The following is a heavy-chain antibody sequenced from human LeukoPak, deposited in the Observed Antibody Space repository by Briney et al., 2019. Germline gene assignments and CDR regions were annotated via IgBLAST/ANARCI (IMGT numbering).Heavy chain of an antibody. D-gene: IGHD1-14*01. J-gene: IGHJ3*02. V-gene: IGHV4-39*01. CDR1: GGSISSSSYY. CDR3: ARITGEGDAFDI. Sequence: PSETLSLTCTVSGGSISSSSYYWGWIRQPPGKGLEWIGSIYYSGSTYYNPSLKSRVTMSVDTSKNQSSLKLSSVTAADTAVYYRARITGEGDAFDIWGQGTMVTVSS. CDR2: IYYSGST.